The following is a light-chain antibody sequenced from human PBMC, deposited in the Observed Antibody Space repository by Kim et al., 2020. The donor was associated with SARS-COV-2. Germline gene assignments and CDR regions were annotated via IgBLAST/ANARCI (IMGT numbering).Light chain of an antibody. V-gene: IGKV1-33*01. J-gene: IGKJ5*01. Sequence: EAVGHRVTITCQASQDIANSLNWYQQKAGTAPKLLIRDASNLQTGVPSRFSGGTSGTDFFLTISNLQPEDSAIYFCQQYDNLPITFGQGTRLEIK. CDR3: QQYDNLPIT. CDR2: DAS. CDR1: QDIANS.